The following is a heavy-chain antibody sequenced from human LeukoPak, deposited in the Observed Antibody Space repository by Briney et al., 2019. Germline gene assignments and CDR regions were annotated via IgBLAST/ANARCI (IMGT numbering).Heavy chain of an antibody. CDR2: IYSGGNT. CDR3: ATGLPMVQGVIFGY. D-gene: IGHD3-10*01. V-gene: IGHV3-53*01. Sequence: GVSLRLSCAASGFTVSSHYMSWVRQAPGKGLEWVSVIYSGGNTYYADSVKGRFTISRDNSMNTLYLQMNSLRAEDTAVYYCATGLPMVQGVIFGYWGQGTLVTVFS. J-gene: IGHJ4*02. CDR1: GFTVSSHY.